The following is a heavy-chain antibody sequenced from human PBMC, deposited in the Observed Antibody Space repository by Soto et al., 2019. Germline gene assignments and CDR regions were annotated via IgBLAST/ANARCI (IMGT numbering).Heavy chain of an antibody. D-gene: IGHD4-17*01. Sequence: SETLSLTCTVSGGSISSSSYYWGWIRQPPGKGLGWIGSIYYSGSTYYNPSLKSRVTISVDTSKNQFSLKLSSVTAADTAVYYCARIEGDYIHYYYYYYMDVWGKGTTVTVSS. J-gene: IGHJ6*03. CDR2: IYYSGST. CDR1: GGSISSSSYY. CDR3: ARIEGDYIHYYYYYYMDV. V-gene: IGHV4-39*01.